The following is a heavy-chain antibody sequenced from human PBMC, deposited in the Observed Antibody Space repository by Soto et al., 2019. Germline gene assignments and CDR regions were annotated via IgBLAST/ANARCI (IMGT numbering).Heavy chain of an antibody. CDR1: GYTFTSYD. V-gene: IGHV1-8*01. Sequence: ASVKVSCKASGYTFTSYDINWVRQATVQVLELIGWMSPNSFNTGYSQKFQGRFTITMNTSIITSYIELISLRSEDTAVYYCARNLYGDNVDYWGQGTLVTVSS. CDR3: ARNLYGDNVDY. J-gene: IGHJ4*02. D-gene: IGHD4-17*01. CDR2: MSPNSFNT.